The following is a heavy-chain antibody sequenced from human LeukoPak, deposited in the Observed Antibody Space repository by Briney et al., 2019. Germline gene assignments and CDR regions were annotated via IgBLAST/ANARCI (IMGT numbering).Heavy chain of an antibody. Sequence: SETLSLTCAVSGYSISSDYYWGWIRQPPGKGLEWIVSIYHSGSTYYNPSLKSRVTISVDTSKNQFSLKLSSVTAADTAVYYCARAPGFGEFHFDYWGQGTLVTVSS. J-gene: IGHJ4*02. CDR3: ARAPGFGEFHFDY. CDR2: IYHSGST. V-gene: IGHV4-38-2*01. D-gene: IGHD3-10*01. CDR1: GYSISSDYY.